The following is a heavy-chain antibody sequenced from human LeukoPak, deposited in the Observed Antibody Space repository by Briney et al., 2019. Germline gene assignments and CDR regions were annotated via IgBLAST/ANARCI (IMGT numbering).Heavy chain of an antibody. V-gene: IGHV4-59*01. CDR3: ARDRTGDGYNTE. Sequence: SETLSLTCTVSTGSISSYYWSWIRQPPGKGLEWDGYIYYTGSKNYNPSLKRRVTISVETSKNQFSLKLTSVTAADTAVYYCARDRTGDGYNTEWGQGTLVTVSS. D-gene: IGHD5-24*01. J-gene: IGHJ4*02. CDR1: TGSISSYY. CDR2: IYYTGSK.